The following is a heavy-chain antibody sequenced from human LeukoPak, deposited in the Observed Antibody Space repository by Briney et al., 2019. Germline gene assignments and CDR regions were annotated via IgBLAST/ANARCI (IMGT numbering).Heavy chain of an antibody. Sequence: PSETLSLTCAVYGGSFSGYYWSWIRQPPGKGLEWIGEINHSGSTNYNPSLKSRVTISVDTSKNQFSLKLSSVTAADTAVYYCARERRGWPHTKYHFDYWGQGTLVSVPS. V-gene: IGHV4-34*01. CDR2: INHSGST. CDR1: GGSFSGYY. CDR3: ARERRGWPHTKYHFDY. D-gene: IGHD6-19*01. J-gene: IGHJ4*02.